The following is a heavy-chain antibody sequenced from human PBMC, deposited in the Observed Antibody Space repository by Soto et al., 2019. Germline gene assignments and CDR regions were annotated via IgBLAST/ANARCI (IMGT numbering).Heavy chain of an antibody. CDR2: ISSSSSTI. V-gene: IGHV3-48*02. CDR3: ARDIGAAADGGHYYYGMDV. D-gene: IGHD6-13*01. J-gene: IGHJ6*02. CDR1: GFTFSSYS. Sequence: PGGSLRLSCAASGFTFSSYSMNWVRQAPGKGLEWVSYISSSSSTIYYADSVKGRFTISRDNAKNSLYLQMNSLRDEDTAVYYCARDIGAAADGGHYYYGMDVWGQGTTVTVSS.